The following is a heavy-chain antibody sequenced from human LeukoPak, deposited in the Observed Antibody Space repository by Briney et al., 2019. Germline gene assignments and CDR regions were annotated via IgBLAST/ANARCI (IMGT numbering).Heavy chain of an antibody. D-gene: IGHD6-13*01. J-gene: IGHJ4*02. CDR2: ISGSGGST. CDR1: GFTFSSYA. V-gene: IGHV3-23*01. Sequence: GGSLRLSCAASGFTFSSYAMSRVRQAPGKGLEWVSAISGSGGSTYYADSVKGRFTISRDNSKNTLYLQMNSLRAEDTAVYYCQSSSWYGRAYYFDYWGQGTLVTVSS. CDR3: QSSSWYGRAYYFDY.